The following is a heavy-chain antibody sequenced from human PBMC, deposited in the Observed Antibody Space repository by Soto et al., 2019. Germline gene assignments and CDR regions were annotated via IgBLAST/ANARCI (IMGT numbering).Heavy chain of an antibody. Sequence: QLQLQESGSGLVKPSQTLSLTCAVSGGSISSGGYSWSWIRQPPGKGLEWIGYIYHSGSTYYNPSLKSRVTISVDRPKNQFSLKLSSVTAADTAVYCCARVRREGGFDYWGQGTLVTVSS. CDR1: GGSISSGGYS. J-gene: IGHJ4*02. CDR2: IYHSGST. D-gene: IGHD1-26*01. V-gene: IGHV4-30-2*01. CDR3: ARVRREGGFDY.